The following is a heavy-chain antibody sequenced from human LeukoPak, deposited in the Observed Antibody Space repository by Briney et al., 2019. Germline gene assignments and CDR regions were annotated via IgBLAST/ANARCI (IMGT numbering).Heavy chain of an antibody. Sequence: GGSLRLSCAASGFSISNNYMNWVRQAPGKGLEWVPTISGGGNTYDAGSVKGRFTISRDNSKNMLYLQMNNLRAEDTAVYYCAKDLHNYGMDVWGQGTMVTVSS. CDR1: GFSISNNY. CDR2: ISGGGNT. CDR3: AKDLHNYGMDV. J-gene: IGHJ6*02. V-gene: IGHV3-53*01.